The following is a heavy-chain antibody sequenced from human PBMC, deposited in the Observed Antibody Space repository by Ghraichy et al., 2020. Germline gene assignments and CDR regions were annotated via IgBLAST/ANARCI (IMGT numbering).Heavy chain of an antibody. CDR1: GYTLTELS. CDR3: ATVPHYDFWSGHPPLRY. CDR2: FDPEDGET. V-gene: IGHV1-24*01. J-gene: IGHJ4*02. Sequence: ASVKVSCKVSGYTLTELSMHWVRQAPGKGLEWMGGFDPEDGETIYAQKFQGRVTMTEDTSTDTAYMELSSLRSEDTAVYYCATVPHYDFWSGHPPLRYWGQGTLVTVSS. D-gene: IGHD3-3*01.